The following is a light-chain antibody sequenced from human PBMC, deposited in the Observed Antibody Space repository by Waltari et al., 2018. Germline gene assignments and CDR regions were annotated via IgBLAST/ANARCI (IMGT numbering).Light chain of an antibody. J-gene: IGKJ4*01. CDR3: QHYYNYPIT. CDR2: AAS. Sequence: AIRMTQSPSQLSASTGHTITMTCRASHAISNYLVWYQQKPGRAPKLLIYAASTLQDGVPSRFSGSGSGTDFTLTISYLQSEDFATYYCQHYYNYPITFGGGTKVEIK. V-gene: IGKV1-8*01. CDR1: HAISNY.